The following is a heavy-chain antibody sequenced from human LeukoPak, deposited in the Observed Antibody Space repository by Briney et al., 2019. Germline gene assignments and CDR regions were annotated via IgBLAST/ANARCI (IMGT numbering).Heavy chain of an antibody. CDR3: ARVGEGRTEVDF. CDR1: GFTISNYY. Sequence: PGESLTLSCAASGFTISNYYMSWIRHAPGEGLDWGSYISSISTYTNYAESVKGRFTISSDNAKNSLSLQMNSLRADDTAVYYCARVGEGRTEVDFWGQGTLVSVSS. V-gene: IGHV3-11*05. D-gene: IGHD1-14*01. CDR2: ISSISTYT. J-gene: IGHJ4*02.